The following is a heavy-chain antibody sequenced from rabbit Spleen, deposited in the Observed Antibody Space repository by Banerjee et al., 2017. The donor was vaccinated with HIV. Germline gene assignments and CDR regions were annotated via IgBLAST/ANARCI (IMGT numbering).Heavy chain of an antibody. V-gene: IGHV1S40*01. D-gene: IGHD1-1*01. CDR2: TVGGRSTFT. CDR3: ARDTATSFSTYGMDL. CDR1: GFSFSSNDY. Sequence: QSLEESGGDLVKPGAFLTLTCTASGFSFSSNDYMCWVRQAPGKGLEWIACTVGGRSTFTYYASWAKGRFTISKASSTTVTLQMTSLTAADTATYFCARDTATSFSTYGMDLWGQGTLVTVS. J-gene: IGHJ6*01.